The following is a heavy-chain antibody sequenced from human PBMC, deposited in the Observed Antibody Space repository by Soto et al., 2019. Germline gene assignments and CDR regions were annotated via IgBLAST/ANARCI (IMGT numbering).Heavy chain of an antibody. J-gene: IGHJ4*02. D-gene: IGHD4-17*01. Sequence: EMQLVESGGGLVQPGRSLRLSCAASGFIFDDYAMHWVRQAPGKGLEWVSGISWNSGSKGYADSVKGRFTISRDNTKNSLFLQMKSLRAEDTALYYCAKERGDDYSDYVIDYWGQGTLVTVSP. CDR3: AKERGDDYSDYVIDY. CDR1: GFIFDDYA. V-gene: IGHV3-9*01. CDR2: ISWNSGSK.